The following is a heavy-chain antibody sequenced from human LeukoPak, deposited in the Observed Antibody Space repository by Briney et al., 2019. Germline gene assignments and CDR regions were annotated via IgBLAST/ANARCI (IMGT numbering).Heavy chain of an antibody. CDR2: INPNSGGT. Sequence: ASVKVSCKASGYTFTGYYIHWVRQAPGQGLEWMGWINPNSGGTNYAQKFQGRVTMTRDTSISTVYMELSRLRSDDTAVYYCARSPYHYYGSGSPQDDAFDIWGQGTMVTVS. J-gene: IGHJ3*02. CDR1: GYTFTGYY. CDR3: ARSPYHYYGSGSPQDDAFDI. V-gene: IGHV1-2*02. D-gene: IGHD3-10*01.